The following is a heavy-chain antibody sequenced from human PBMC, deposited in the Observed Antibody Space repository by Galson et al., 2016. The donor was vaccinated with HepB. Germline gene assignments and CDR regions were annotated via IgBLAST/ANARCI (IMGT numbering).Heavy chain of an antibody. V-gene: IGHV5-51*01. J-gene: IGHJ6*02. CDR2: IYSGDSDT. Sequence: QSGAEVKKPGESLRISCKTSGYSFSNYWIAWVRQMPGKGLEWMGIIYSGDSDTRYSPSFQGRVTISADKSIRTSYLQWTRLKASDTAMYYCARKGNFDTLYYGLDVWGQGTTVTVSS. CDR1: GYSFSNYW. CDR3: ARKGNFDTLYYGLDV. D-gene: IGHD3-22*01.